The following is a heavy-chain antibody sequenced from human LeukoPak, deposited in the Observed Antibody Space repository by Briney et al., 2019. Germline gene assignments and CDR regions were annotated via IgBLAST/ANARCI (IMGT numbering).Heavy chain of an antibody. D-gene: IGHD6-13*01. CDR1: GFTVSSNY. J-gene: IGHJ6*02. Sequence: PGGSLRLSCAASGFTVSSNYMSWVRQAPGKGLEWVSVIYSGGSTYYADSVKGRFTISRDNSKNTLYLQMNSLRAEDTAVYYCARFDGGSSSWYNRDYYYYYGMDVWGRGTTVTVSS. CDR3: ARFDGGSSSWYNRDYYYYYGMDV. V-gene: IGHV3-66*01. CDR2: IYSGGST.